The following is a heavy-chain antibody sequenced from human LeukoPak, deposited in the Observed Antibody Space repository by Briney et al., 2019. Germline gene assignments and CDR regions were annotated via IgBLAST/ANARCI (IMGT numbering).Heavy chain of an antibody. J-gene: IGHJ6*02. CDR2: ISAYNGNT. V-gene: IGHV1-18*01. Sequence: GASVKVSCKASGYTFTSYGISWVRQAPGQGLEWMGWISAYNGNTNYAQKLQGRVTMTTDTSTSTAYMELRSLRSDDTAVYYCASLPRSAPEDGYYYGMDVWGQGTTVTVSS. CDR3: ASLPRSAPEDGYYYGMDV. CDR1: GYTFTSYG. D-gene: IGHD2-15*01.